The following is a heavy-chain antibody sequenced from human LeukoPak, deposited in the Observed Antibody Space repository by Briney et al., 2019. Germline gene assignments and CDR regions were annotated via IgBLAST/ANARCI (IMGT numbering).Heavy chain of an antibody. CDR2: MYHGGST. CDR3: ARSKAHLSTSWYGTWFDP. Sequence: SETLSLTCTVSGGSISSDDYYWSWIRQPPGKGLEWIGYMYHGGSTYYNPSLESRVTISIDRSKNQFSLKLSSVTAADTAVYYCARSKAHLSTSWYGTWFDPWGQGTLVTVSS. J-gene: IGHJ5*02. V-gene: IGHV4-30-2*01. D-gene: IGHD2-2*01. CDR1: GGSISSDDYY.